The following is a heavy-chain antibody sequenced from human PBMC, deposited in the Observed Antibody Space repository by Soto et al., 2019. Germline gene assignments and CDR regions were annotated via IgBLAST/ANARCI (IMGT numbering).Heavy chain of an antibody. CDR1: GYIFVNYG. V-gene: IGHV1-18*01. Sequence: QVQLVQSGDEVKKPGASVKVSCKASGYIFVNYGIAWVRQAPGQGLEWMGGISPYTGNTHSATKVQGRLTITTDTTTSKAYMDLGSLTSDDTAVYYCVMVDNYVTPTPQDVWGQGTTVTVSS. J-gene: IGHJ6*02. CDR3: VMVDNYVTPTPQDV. D-gene: IGHD3-16*01. CDR2: ISPYTGNT.